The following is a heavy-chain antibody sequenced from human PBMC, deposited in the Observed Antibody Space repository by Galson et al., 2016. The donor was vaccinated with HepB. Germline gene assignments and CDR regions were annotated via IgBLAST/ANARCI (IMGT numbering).Heavy chain of an antibody. V-gene: IGHV3-66*01. CDR3: ARDGAGDMAGTHG. J-gene: IGHJ4*02. CDR1: GFTLSNNY. Sequence: SLRLSCAASGFTLSNNYMSWVRQAPGKGLEWVSVIYSGGSTKYADSVKGRFTISRDNSKNTLYLQMNSLRVEDTAVYYCARDGAGDMAGTHGWGQGTLVIVSS. CDR2: IYSGGST. D-gene: IGHD3-16*01.